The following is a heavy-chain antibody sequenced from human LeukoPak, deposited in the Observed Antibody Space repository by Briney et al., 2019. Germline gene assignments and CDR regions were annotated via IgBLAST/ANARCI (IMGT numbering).Heavy chain of an antibody. J-gene: IGHJ3*02. D-gene: IGHD4-17*01. CDR3: AKDPNGDYIGTFDI. V-gene: IGHV3-23*01. CDR2: ISGSGGST. CDR1: KFNFNSYG. Sequence: GGSLRLSCATSKFNFNSYGLTWVRQAPGKGLEWVSSISGSGGSTQYAASVQGRFTISRDNSKNTLYLQMNSLRAEDTAVYYCAKDPNGDYIGTFDIWGQGTMVTVSS.